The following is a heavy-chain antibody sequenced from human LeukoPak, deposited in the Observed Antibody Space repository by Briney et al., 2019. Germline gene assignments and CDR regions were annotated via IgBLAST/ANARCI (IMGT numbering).Heavy chain of an antibody. CDR3: ASFGIVDIVVVPAAILVGY. J-gene: IGHJ4*02. CDR2: ITFDGKKT. Sequence: GGSLRLSCAASGFTFSTNSLHWVRQAPGKGLEWVTVITFDGKKTYYADSVKGRFTIFRDNSKNTLYLQMNSLRAEDTAVYYCASFGIVDIVVVPAAILVGYWGQGTLVTVSS. V-gene: IGHV3-30*04. D-gene: IGHD2-2*01. CDR1: GFTFSTNS.